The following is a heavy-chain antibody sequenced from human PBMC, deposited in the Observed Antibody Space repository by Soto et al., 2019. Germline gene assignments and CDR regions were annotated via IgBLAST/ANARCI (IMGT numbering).Heavy chain of an antibody. CDR2: INPYNDGT. V-gene: IGHV1-2*02. CDR3: ARARVRFDSTSLHQLFYCYGMDV. CDR1: GYKFTGYY. D-gene: IGHD6-13*01. J-gene: IGHJ6*02. Sequence: ASVKVSCKASGYKFTGYYIQWVRQAPGQGLEWMGWINPYNDGTNYAQKFQGMVTMTSDTSISSAYMEMNSLRSDDTAVYYCARARVRFDSTSLHQLFYCYGMDVWGQGTTVTVSS.